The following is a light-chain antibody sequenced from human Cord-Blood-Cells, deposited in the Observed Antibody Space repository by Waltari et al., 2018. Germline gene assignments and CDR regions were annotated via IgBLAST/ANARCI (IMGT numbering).Light chain of an antibody. V-gene: IGKV3-11*01. CDR3: QQRSNWPLT. Sequence: EIVLTQSPATLSLSPAEIATLSCRASQSVSSYLAWYQQKPGQAPRLLIYDASNRATGIPARFSGSGSGTDFTLTISSLEPEDFAVYYCQQRSNWPLTFGGGTKVEIK. CDR2: DAS. CDR1: QSVSSY. J-gene: IGKJ4*01.